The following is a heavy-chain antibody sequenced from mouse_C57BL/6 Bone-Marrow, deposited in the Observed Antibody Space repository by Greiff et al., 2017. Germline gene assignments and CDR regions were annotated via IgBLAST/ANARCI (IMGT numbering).Heavy chain of an antibody. CDR1: GYTFTSYW. J-gene: IGHJ2*01. CDR3: ARRGYGNYEGYFDY. D-gene: IGHD2-10*02. Sequence: QVQLQQSGAELVKPGASVKLSCKASGYTFTSYWMHWVKQRPGQGLEWIGMIHPNSGSTNYNEKFKSKATLTVDKSASTAYMQISSLPSEDSAVYYCARRGYGNYEGYFDYWGQGTTLTVSS. CDR2: IHPNSGST. V-gene: IGHV1-64*01.